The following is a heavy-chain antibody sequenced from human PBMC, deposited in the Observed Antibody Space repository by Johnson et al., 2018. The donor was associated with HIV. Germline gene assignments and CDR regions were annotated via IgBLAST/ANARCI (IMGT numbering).Heavy chain of an antibody. CDR2: IYLGGST. J-gene: IGHJ3*02. CDR1: GFTVSSNY. CDR3: ARRPYDDDYWNDDFDI. D-gene: IGHD4-17*01. V-gene: IGHV3-53*01. Sequence: LQLVESGGGLIQRGGSLGLSCASSGFTVSSNYMSWVRQAPGKGLEWVSVIYLGGSTYYADSVKGRFTISRDNSKNTQYLQMNCLRAEDTAVYYCARRPYDDDYWNDDFDIRRQGTMVSGSS.